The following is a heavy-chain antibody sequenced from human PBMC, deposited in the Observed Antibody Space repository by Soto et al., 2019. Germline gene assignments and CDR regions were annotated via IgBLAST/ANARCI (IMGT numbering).Heavy chain of an antibody. CDR2: INAGNGNT. CDR3: ARAKQQLVIDDAFDI. CDR1: GYTSTSYA. Sequence: ASVKVSCKASGYTSTSYAMHWVRQAPGQRLEWMGWINAGNGNTKYSQKFQGRVTITRGTSASTAYMELSSLRSEDTAVYYCARAKQQLVIDDAFDIWGQGTMVTVSS. V-gene: IGHV1-3*01. D-gene: IGHD6-13*01. J-gene: IGHJ3*02.